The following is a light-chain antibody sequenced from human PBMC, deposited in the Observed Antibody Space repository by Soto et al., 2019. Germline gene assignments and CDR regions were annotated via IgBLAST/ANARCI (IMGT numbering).Light chain of an antibody. Sequence: EIVLTQSPATLALSPGERATLSCRASQSVSTYLAWYQQKPGQAPRLLVYDATSRATGIPARFSGSGSGTDFTLTINSLEPEDFAVYSCQQRSNWPLTFGGGTKVEIK. J-gene: IGKJ4*01. CDR3: QQRSNWPLT. CDR1: QSVSTY. V-gene: IGKV3-11*01. CDR2: DAT.